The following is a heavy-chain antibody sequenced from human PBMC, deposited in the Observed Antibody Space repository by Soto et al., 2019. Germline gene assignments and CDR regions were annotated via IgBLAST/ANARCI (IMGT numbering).Heavy chain of an antibody. Sequence: QVQLVQSGAEVKKPGSSVKVSCKASGGTFSSYAISWVRQAPGQGLEWMGGIIPIFGTANYAQKFQGRVTITADESTSTAYMELSSLRSEDTAVYYCASSGVAVAGTTILDAFDIWGQGTMVTVSS. CDR1: GGTFSSYA. D-gene: IGHD6-19*01. CDR3: ASSGVAVAGTTILDAFDI. J-gene: IGHJ3*02. V-gene: IGHV1-69*01. CDR2: IIPIFGTA.